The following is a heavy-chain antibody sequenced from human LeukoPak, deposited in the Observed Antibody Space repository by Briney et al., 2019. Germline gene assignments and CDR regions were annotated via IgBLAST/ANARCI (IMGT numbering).Heavy chain of an antibody. CDR2: INPNSGGT. CDR3: ARSVAATPCNWFDP. CDR1: GYTFTDYY. Sequence: ASVKVSCKASGYTFTDYYMHWVRQAPGQGLEWMGWINPNSGGTKYAQKFQGRVIMTRDITSAYMELSRLTSDDTAVYYCARSVAATPCNWFDPWGQGTLVAVSS. V-gene: IGHV1-2*02. D-gene: IGHD2-15*01. J-gene: IGHJ5*02.